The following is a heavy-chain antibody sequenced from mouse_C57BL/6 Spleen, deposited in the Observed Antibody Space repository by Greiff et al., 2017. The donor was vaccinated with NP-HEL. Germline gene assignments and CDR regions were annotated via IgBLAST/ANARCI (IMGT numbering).Heavy chain of an antibody. CDR2: IWSGGST. D-gene: IGHD1-3*01. J-gene: IGHJ1*03. CDR1: GFSLTSYG. CDR3: ATELRGYFDV. Sequence: VKLQQSGPGLVQPSQSLSITCTVSGFSLTSYGVHWVRQSPGKGLEWLGVIWSGGSTDYNAAFISRLSISKDNSKSQVFFKINRLQADDTAIYYCATELRGYFDVWGTGTTVTVSS. V-gene: IGHV2-2*01.